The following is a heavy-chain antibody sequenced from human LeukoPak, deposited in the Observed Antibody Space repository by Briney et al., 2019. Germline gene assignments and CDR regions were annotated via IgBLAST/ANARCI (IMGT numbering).Heavy chain of an antibody. CDR2: ISSSSSYI. CDR1: GFTFSSYS. CDR3: AMATVTTREGYFDY. Sequence: NPGGSLRLSCAASGFTFSSYSMNWVRQAPGKGLEWVSSISSSSSYIYYADSVKGRFTISRDNAKNSLYLQMNSLRAEDTAVYYCAMATVTTREGYFDYSGQGTLVTVSS. J-gene: IGHJ4*02. V-gene: IGHV3-21*01. D-gene: IGHD4-11*01.